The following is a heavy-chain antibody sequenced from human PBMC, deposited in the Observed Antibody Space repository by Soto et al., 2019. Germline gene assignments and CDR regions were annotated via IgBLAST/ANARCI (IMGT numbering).Heavy chain of an antibody. CDR2: IYTSGST. J-gene: IGHJ5*02. CDR3: ARVGMGGPVLGSWFDL. Sequence: SETLSLTCSVSGGSVRSYYWSWIRQPAGKALEWIGRIYTSGSTDYNPSLKSRVTLSVDTSKNQFSLKVTSVTAADTAVYYCARVGMGGPVLGSWFDLWGQGALVTVTS. CDR1: GGSVRSYY. V-gene: IGHV4-4*07. D-gene: IGHD7-27*01.